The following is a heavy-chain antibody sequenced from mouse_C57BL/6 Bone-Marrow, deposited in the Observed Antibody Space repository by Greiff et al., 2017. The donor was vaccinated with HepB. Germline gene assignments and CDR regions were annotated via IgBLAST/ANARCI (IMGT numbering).Heavy chain of an antibody. Sequence: EVQLVESGGGLVQPGGSLKLSCAASGFTFSDYYMYWVRQTPEKRLEWVAYISNGGGSTYYPDTVKGRFTISRDNAKNTLYLQMSRLKSEDTAMYYCARQYYTWFACWGQGTLVTVSA. CDR1: GFTFSDYY. CDR2: ISNGGGST. CDR3: ARQYYTWFAC. J-gene: IGHJ3*01. V-gene: IGHV5-12*01. D-gene: IGHD2-12*01.